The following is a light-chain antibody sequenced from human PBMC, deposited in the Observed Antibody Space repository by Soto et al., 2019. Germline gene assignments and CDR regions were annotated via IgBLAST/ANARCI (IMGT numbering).Light chain of an antibody. V-gene: IGLV2-14*01. J-gene: IGLJ2*01. CDR3: SSYASSSTI. CDR1: SSDIGGYNY. CDR2: EVS. Sequence: QSALTQPASVSGSPGQSITISCTGTSSDIGGYNYVSWYQQHPGKAPKLITYEVSNRPSGVSNRFSGSKSGNTASLTISGLQAEDEADYYCSSYASSSTIFAGGTKLTVL.